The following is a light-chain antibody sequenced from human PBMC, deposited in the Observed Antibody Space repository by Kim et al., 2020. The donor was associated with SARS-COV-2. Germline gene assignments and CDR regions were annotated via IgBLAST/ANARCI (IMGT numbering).Light chain of an antibody. Sequence: ASVRHRFTSISRSHSGICLYLGWYHQKLWKPPKLLIYAASILHSGVPSRFSGSESGTHFTLTISSLQPEDFATYYCQNYNGAPWTFDQGTKVDIK. J-gene: IGKJ1*01. V-gene: IGKV1-27*01. CDR1: SGICLY. CDR2: AAS. CDR3: QNYNGAPWT.